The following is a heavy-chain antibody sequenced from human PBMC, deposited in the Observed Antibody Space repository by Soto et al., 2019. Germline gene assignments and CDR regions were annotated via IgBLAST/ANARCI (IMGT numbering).Heavy chain of an antibody. Sequence: PSETLSLTCTVSGGSISSYYWSWIRQPPGKGLEWIAYIYYSGSTNYNPSLKSRVTISVDTSKNQFSLKLSSVTAADTAVYYCAREVEPTGFDYWGQRTLVTVSS. CDR1: GGSISSYY. CDR2: IYYSGST. J-gene: IGHJ4*02. D-gene: IGHD1-26*01. V-gene: IGHV4-59*01. CDR3: AREVEPTGFDY.